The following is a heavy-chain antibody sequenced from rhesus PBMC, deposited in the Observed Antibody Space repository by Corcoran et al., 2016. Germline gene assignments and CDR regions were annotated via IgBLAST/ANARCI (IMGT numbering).Heavy chain of an antibody. CDR2: ITYSGST. CDR3: ARDGIAGTNSLDV. J-gene: IGHJ5-2*02. V-gene: IGHV4-122*02. CDR1: GYSISSGYY. D-gene: IGHD1-1-1*01. Sequence: QVQLQESGPGLVKPSETLSLTCAVSGYSISSGYYWSWIRPPPGKGLEWIGYITYSGSTSYNPALKSRVTMSRDTSKNQFSLKLSSVTAADTAVYYCARDGIAGTNSLDVWGRGVLVTVSS.